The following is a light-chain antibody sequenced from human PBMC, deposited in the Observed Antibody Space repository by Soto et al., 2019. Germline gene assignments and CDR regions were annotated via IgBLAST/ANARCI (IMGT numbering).Light chain of an antibody. CDR3: FSYTSSGTYV. Sequence: QSVLTQPASVSGSPGQSITISCTGTSSDVGAYNFASWYQQYPGKAPKVMIYEVNNRPSGVSNRFSGSKSGNTAALTISGLQAEDEADYYCFSYTSSGTYVFGTGTKVTV. V-gene: IGLV2-14*01. J-gene: IGLJ1*01. CDR1: SSDVGAYNF. CDR2: EVN.